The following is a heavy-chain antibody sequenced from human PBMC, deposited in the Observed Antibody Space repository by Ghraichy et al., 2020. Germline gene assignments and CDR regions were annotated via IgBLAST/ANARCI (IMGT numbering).Heavy chain of an antibody. CDR1: GFTVSSNY. D-gene: IGHD1-1*01. CDR3: ARESLENWNRFYGMDV. J-gene: IGHJ6*02. V-gene: IGHV3-53*01. CDR2: IYSGGST. Sequence: GGSLRLSCAASGFTVSSNYMSWVRQAPGKGLEWVSVIYSGGSTYYADSVKGRFTISRDNSKNTLYLQMNSLRAEDTAVYYCARESLENWNRFYGMDVWGQGTTVTVSS.